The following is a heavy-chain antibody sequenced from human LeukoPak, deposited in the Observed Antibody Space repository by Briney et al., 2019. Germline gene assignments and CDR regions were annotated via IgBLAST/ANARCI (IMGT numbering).Heavy chain of an antibody. CDR3: TRAVWGSTFPDY. CDR2: THHSGAT. V-gene: IGHV4-38-2*02. CDR1: GYSISSGYF. Sequence: NPSETLSLTCSVSGYSISSGYFWGWIRQPPGKRPEWIATTHHSGATYYNPSLKSRVTLSVDMSKNQVSLKLTSVTAADTAVYYCTRAVWGSTFPDYWGQGTLVTVSS. D-gene: IGHD7-27*01. J-gene: IGHJ4*02.